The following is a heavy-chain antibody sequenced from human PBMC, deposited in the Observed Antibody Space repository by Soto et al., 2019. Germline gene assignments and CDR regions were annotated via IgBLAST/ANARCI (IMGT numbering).Heavy chain of an antibody. Sequence: EVQLVESGGGLVQPGKSLRLSCEASGFTFDDYAMHWVRQRPGKGLEWVAGISWNTGDIGYANSVRGRFTISRDNAQNSLYLQMNRLKPEDTALYYCAKDTPACIFCTPPLLDYWGLGTLVTDSS. V-gene: IGHV3-9*01. CDR2: ISWNTGDI. CDR1: GFTFDDYA. CDR3: AKDTPACIFCTPPLLDY. J-gene: IGHJ4*02. D-gene: IGHD2-8*01.